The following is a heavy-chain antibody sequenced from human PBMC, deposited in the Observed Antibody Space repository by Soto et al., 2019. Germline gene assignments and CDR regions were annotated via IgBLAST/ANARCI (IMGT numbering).Heavy chain of an antibody. D-gene: IGHD4-17*01. V-gene: IGHV3-30*18. J-gene: IGHJ5*02. CDR3: AKYADHGAHRDWLDP. CDR1: GFTFSSYG. Sequence: QVQLVESGGGVVQPGRSLRLSCAASGFTFSSYGMHWVRQAPGKGLEWVAVISYHGSNKYYADSVKGRFTISRDNSKNTLFLQMDSLRSEDTAVYYCAKYADHGAHRDWLDPWGQGTLVTVSS. CDR2: ISYHGSNK.